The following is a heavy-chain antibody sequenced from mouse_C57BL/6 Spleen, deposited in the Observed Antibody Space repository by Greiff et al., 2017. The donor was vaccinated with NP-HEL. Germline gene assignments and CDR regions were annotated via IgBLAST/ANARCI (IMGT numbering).Heavy chain of an antibody. V-gene: IGHV1-69*01. CDR1: GYTFTSYW. J-gene: IGHJ2*01. D-gene: IGHD2-5*01. CDR2: IDPSDSYT. CDR3: ARTAYYSNYVNFDY. Sequence: VQLQQPGAELVMPGASVKLSCKASGYTFTSYWMHWVKQRPGQGLEWIGEIDPSDSYTNYNQKFKGKSTLTVDKSSSTAYMQLSSLTSEDSAVYYCARTAYYSNYVNFDYWGQGTTLTVSS.